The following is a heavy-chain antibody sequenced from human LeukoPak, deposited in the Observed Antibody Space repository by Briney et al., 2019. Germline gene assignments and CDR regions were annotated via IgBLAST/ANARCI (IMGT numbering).Heavy chain of an antibody. CDR1: GFTFSSYA. J-gene: IGHJ4*02. CDR3: VKGALFHFDY. V-gene: IGHV3-30*02. Sequence: GGSLRLSCAASGFTFSSYAMSWVRQAPGRGLEWFAFIRYDGSYTYYADSVKGRFTISKDNSKNTLYVQMNSLRVEDTAVYYCVKGALFHFDYWGQGMLVTVSS. CDR2: IRYDGSYT. D-gene: IGHD2-21*01.